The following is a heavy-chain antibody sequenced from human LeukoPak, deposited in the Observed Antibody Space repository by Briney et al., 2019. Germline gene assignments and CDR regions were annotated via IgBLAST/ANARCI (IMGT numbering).Heavy chain of an antibody. Sequence: PGGSLRLSCAASGFTFSSYGMHWVRQAPGKGLEWVAVISYDGSNKYYADSVKGRFTISRDNSKNTLYLQMNSLRAEDTAVYYCAKTGEKDIVVVPAAREYYFDYWGQGTLVTVSS. CDR3: AKTGEKDIVVVPAAREYYFDY. J-gene: IGHJ4*02. V-gene: IGHV3-30*18. CDR2: ISYDGSNK. D-gene: IGHD2-2*01. CDR1: GFTFSSYG.